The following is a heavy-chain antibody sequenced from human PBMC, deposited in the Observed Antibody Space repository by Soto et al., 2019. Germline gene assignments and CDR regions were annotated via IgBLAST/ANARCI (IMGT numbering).Heavy chain of an antibody. J-gene: IGHJ5*02. CDR2: IYHSGTT. D-gene: IGHD6-13*01. CDR3: ARSQLTSSWYAGA. V-gene: IGHV4-38-2*01. CDR1: GYSISSGYY. Sequence: SETLSLTCVVSGYSISSGYYWGWIRQPPGKGLEWIGSIYHSGTTYYNPSLKSRVTISLDTSRNQFSLKLTSVTAADTAVYYCARSQLTSSWYAGAWGQGTLVTVSS.